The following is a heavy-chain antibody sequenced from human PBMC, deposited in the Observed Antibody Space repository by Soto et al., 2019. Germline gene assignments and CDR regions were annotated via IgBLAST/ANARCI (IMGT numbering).Heavy chain of an antibody. CDR2: ISSSSIYT. CDR1: GFTFSDYY. D-gene: IGHD1-26*01. J-gene: IGHJ4*02. CDR3: ARSLEAGIVGATFDY. V-gene: IGHV3-11*06. Sequence: PGGSLRLSCAASGFTFSDYYISWIRQAPGKGLEWVSYISSSSIYTNYADSVKGRFTISRDNAKNSLYLQMNSLRAEDTAVYYCARSLEAGIVGATFDYWGQGTLVTVSS.